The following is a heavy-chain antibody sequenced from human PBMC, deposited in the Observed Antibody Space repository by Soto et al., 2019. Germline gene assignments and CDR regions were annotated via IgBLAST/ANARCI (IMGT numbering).Heavy chain of an antibody. Sequence: ASVKVSCKASGYTFTSYAMHWVRQAPGQRLEWMGWINAGNGNTKYSQKFQGRVTITRDTSASTAYMELSSLRSEDTAVYFCARGACGGGGCYSFHFAYWGQGTLVTVSS. J-gene: IGHJ4*02. CDR2: INAGNGNT. CDR1: GYTFTSYA. CDR3: ARGACGGGGCYSFHFAY. D-gene: IGHD2-15*01. V-gene: IGHV1-3*01.